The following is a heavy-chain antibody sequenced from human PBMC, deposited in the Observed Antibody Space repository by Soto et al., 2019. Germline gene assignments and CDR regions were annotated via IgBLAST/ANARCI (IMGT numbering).Heavy chain of an antibody. V-gene: IGHV3-23*01. D-gene: IGHD2-21*01. CDR1: GFTFRNFV. CDR3: AQDRGWGVVSPSHDY. J-gene: IGHJ4*02. CDR2: IRATGGET. Sequence: ESVGGMVQPGGSLRVSCAASGFTFRNFVMSWVRQAPGKGLEWVSAIRATGGETFYADSVKGRFTISRDNSKNTLYLQMNSLRDEDTALYFCAQDRGWGVVSPSHDYWGQGTLVTVSS.